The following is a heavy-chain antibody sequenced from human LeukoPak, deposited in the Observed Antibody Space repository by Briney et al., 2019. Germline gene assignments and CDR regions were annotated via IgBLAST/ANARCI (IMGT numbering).Heavy chain of an antibody. J-gene: IGHJ4*02. V-gene: IGHV4-34*01. Sequence: PSETLSLTCAVYGGSFSGYYWSWIRQPPGKGLEWIGEINHSGSTNYNPSLKSRVTISVDTSKNQFSLKLSSVTAADTAVYYCARALTPSYYYDSSGYYYWGQGTLVTVSS. D-gene: IGHD3-22*01. CDR1: GGSFSGYY. CDR2: INHSGST. CDR3: ARALTPSYYYDSSGYYY.